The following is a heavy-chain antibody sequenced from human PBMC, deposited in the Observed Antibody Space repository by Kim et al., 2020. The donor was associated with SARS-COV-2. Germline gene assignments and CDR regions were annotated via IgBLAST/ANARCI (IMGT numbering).Heavy chain of an antibody. V-gene: IGHV4-34*01. Sequence: SETLSLTCAVYGGSFSGYYWSWIRQPPGKGLEWIGEINHSGSTNYNPSLKSRVTISVDTSKNQFSLKLSSVTAADTAVYYCAREVYSGSYSYYYGMDVWGQGTTVTVSS. J-gene: IGHJ6*02. CDR3: AREVYSGSYSYYYGMDV. D-gene: IGHD1-26*01. CDR1: GGSFSGYY. CDR2: INHSGST.